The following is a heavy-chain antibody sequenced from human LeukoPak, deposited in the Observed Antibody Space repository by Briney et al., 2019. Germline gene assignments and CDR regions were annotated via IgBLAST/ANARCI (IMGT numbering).Heavy chain of an antibody. CDR3: ARGGRDYYDSSGYYPFDY. Sequence: GASVKVSFKASGGTFSSYAISWVRQAPGQGLEWMGRIIPIFGTANYVQKLQGRVTMTTDTSTSTDYMELRSLRSDDTAVYYCARGGRDYYDSSGYYPFDYWGQGTLVTVSS. V-gene: IGHV1-69*05. D-gene: IGHD3-22*01. CDR2: IIPIFGTA. J-gene: IGHJ4*02. CDR1: GGTFSSYA.